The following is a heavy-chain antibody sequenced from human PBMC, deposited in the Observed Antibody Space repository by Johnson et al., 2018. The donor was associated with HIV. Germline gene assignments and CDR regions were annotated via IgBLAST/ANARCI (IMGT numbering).Heavy chain of an antibody. Sequence: QVQLVESGGGVVQPGRALRLSCAASGFTFSNSAMHWVRQAPGKGLEWVAVISYDGDNIYYADSVKGRFTISRDNSKNTLYLQMNSLRVADTAVYYCAREGVGVNAFDIWGQGTMVTVSS. D-gene: IGHD1-26*01. J-gene: IGHJ3*02. V-gene: IGHV3-30-3*01. CDR2: ISYDGDNI. CDR3: AREGVGVNAFDI. CDR1: GFTFSNSA.